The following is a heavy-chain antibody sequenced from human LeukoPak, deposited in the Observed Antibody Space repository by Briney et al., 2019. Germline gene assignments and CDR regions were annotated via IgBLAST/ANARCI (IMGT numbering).Heavy chain of an antibody. Sequence: GGSLRLSCAASGFTFSSYAMHWVRQAPGKGLEWVAVISYDGSNKYFADSVKGRFTISRDNSKNMLYLQMNSLRAEDTAVYYCARGASGDIRYYYYYCQMDVWGKGTTVTVSS. J-gene: IGHJ6*03. CDR2: ISYDGSNK. CDR1: GFTFSSYA. CDR3: ARGASGDIRYYYYYCQMDV. V-gene: IGHV3-30*04. D-gene: IGHD3-10*01.